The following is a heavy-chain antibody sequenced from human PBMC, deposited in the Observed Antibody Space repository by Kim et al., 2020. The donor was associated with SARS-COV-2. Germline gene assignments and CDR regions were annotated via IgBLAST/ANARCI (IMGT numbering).Heavy chain of an antibody. V-gene: IGHV3-23*01. CDR3: ARPSGSAKGGMDV. CDR2: ISGSGGST. Sequence: GGSLRLSCAASGFTFSSYAMSWVRQAPGKGLEWVSAISGSGGSTYYADSVKGRFTISRDNSKNTLYLQMNSLRAEDTAVYYCARPSGSAKGGMDVWGQGNTVTVSS. J-gene: IGHJ6*02. CDR1: GFTFSSYA. D-gene: IGHD3-10*01.